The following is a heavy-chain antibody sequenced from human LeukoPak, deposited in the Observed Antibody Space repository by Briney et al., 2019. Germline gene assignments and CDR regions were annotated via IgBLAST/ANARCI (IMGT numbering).Heavy chain of an antibody. CDR1: GDSALSNSS. Sequence: SQTLSLTCAVSGDSALSNSSWNWIRQSPSRGLEWLGRTYYRSNWYNDYGVSVKSRININPDTSKNLFSLQLSSVTPEDTAVYYCVRGGQGDGHSADEGFDIWGQGTMVTVS. CDR2: TYYRSNWYN. D-gene: IGHD5-18*01. J-gene: IGHJ3*02. CDR3: VRGGQGDGHSADEGFDI. V-gene: IGHV6-1*01.